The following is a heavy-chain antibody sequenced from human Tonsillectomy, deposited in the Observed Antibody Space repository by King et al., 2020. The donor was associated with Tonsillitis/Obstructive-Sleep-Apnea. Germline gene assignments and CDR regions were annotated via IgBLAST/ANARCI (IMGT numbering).Heavy chain of an antibody. Sequence: VQLVESGGGLVKPGGSLRLSCAASGFTFSSYNMNWVRQAPGKGLEWVSSISSSSSYIFYADSVKGRFTISRDNAKNSLYLQMNSLRAEDTAVYYCARLDDILTGPKYMDVWGKGTTVTVSS. D-gene: IGHD3-9*01. V-gene: IGHV3-21*01. CDR2: ISSSSSYI. CDR1: GFTFSSYN. J-gene: IGHJ6*03. CDR3: ARLDDILTGPKYMDV.